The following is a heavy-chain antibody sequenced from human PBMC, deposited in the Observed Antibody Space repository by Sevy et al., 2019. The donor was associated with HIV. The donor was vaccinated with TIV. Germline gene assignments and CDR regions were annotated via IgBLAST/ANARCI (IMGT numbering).Heavy chain of an antibody. CDR1: GGSINSGYYY. CDR2: IFYSGST. V-gene: IGHV4-39*01. D-gene: IGHD6-13*01. CDR3: ARQGTSWPLYFDF. Sequence: SETLSLTCTVSGGSINSGYYYWGWIRQPPGKGLEWIGSIFYSGSTYYNPSLKSRVTISTDTSKNQFSLNLSSVTAADTAVNYCARQGTSWPLYFDFWGQGTLVTVSS. J-gene: IGHJ4*02.